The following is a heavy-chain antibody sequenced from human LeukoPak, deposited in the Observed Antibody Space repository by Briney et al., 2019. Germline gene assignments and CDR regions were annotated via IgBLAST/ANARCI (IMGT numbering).Heavy chain of an antibody. V-gene: IGHV3-30-3*01. CDR1: GFTFSSYA. CDR2: ISYDGSNK. J-gene: IGHJ4*02. D-gene: IGHD3-10*01. CDR3: ARRYGSGSYYGTGVLVY. Sequence: PGGSLRLSCAASGFTFSSYAMHWVRQAPGKGLEWVAVISYDGSNKYYADSVKGRFTISRDNSKNTLYLQMNSLRAEDTAVYYCARRYGSGSYYGTGVLVYWGQGTLVTVSS.